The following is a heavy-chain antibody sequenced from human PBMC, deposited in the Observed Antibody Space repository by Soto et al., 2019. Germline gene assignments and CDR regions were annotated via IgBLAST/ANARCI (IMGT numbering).Heavy chain of an antibody. D-gene: IGHD2-21*02. CDR3: ARGSVVVTGRGMDV. J-gene: IGHJ6*02. CDR1: GGTFSSYA. Sequence: GASVKVSCKASGGTFSSYAISWVRQAPGQGLEWMGGIIPIFGTANYAQKFQGRVTVTADESTSTAYMELSSLRSEDTAVYYCARGSVVVTGRGMDVWGQGTTVTVSS. V-gene: IGHV1-69*13. CDR2: IIPIFGTA.